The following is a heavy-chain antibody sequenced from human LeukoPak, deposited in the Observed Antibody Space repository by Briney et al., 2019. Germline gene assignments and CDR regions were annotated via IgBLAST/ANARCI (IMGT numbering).Heavy chain of an antibody. D-gene: IGHD2-2*01. Sequence: GGSLRLSCAASGFTFSSYWMSWVRQAPGKGLEWVSFVRSKAYDGTTEYAASVKGRFTISRNDSKSIAYLQMNSLKTEDTAVYYCRMARYCSGTTCYAAFDIWGRGTMVTVSS. CDR2: VRSKAYDGTT. CDR3: RMARYCSGTTCYAAFDI. V-gene: IGHV3-49*04. CDR1: GFTFSSYW. J-gene: IGHJ3*02.